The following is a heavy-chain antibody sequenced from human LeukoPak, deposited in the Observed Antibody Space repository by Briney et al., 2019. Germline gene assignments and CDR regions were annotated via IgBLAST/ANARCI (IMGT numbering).Heavy chain of an antibody. J-gene: IGHJ4*02. CDR3: AKDLDSSWYTRWYFDY. CDR1: GFTFSSYS. V-gene: IGHV3-23*01. Sequence: GGSLRLSCAASGFTFSSYSMNWVRQAPGKGLEWVSAISGSGGSTYYADSVKGRFTISRDNSKNTLYLQMNSLRAEDTAVYYCAKDLDSSWYTRWYFDYWGQGTLVTVSS. D-gene: IGHD6-13*01. CDR2: ISGSGGST.